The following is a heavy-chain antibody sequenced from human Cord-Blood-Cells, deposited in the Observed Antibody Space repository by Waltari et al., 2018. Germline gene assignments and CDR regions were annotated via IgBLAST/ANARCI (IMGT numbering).Heavy chain of an antibody. CDR1: GLTFSSSA. CDR3: AKDLGSSWYEVFDY. V-gene: IGHV3-23*01. D-gene: IGHD6-13*01. Sequence: EVQLLASGGGLVQPGGSMRLPCAASGLTFSSSAMSWVRHPPGKGLEWVSAISGSGGSTYYADSVKGRYTIARDNSKNTLYLQMNSLRAEDTAVYYGAKDLGSSWYEVFDYWGQGTLVTVSS. CDR2: ISGSGGST. J-gene: IGHJ4*02.